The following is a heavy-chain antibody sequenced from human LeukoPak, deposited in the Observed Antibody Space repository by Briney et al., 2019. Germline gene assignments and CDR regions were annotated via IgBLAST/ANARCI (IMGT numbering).Heavy chain of an antibody. D-gene: IGHD5-18*01. CDR3: ATPAHGYSYGYYFDY. CDR2: IYSSGST. Sequence: SETLSLTCTVSGGSISTYYWSWIRQPAGKGLEWIGRIYSSGSTNYNPSLKSRVTMSVDTSKNQLSLKLSSVTAADTAVYYCATPAHGYSYGYYFDYWGQGTLVTVSS. J-gene: IGHJ4*02. CDR1: GGSISTYY. V-gene: IGHV4-4*07.